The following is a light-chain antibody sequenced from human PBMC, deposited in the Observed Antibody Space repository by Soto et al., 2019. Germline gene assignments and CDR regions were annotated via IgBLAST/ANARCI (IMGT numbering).Light chain of an antibody. J-gene: IGKJ4*01. CDR3: QQFNAYPIT. CDR1: QGSSDY. Sequence: DIQLTQSPSFLSASVGDRVTIACRASQGSSDYLAWYQQKPGKAPKLLIYGASTLQSGVPSRFSGSASGTAFALTISSLQPEDFATYFCQQFNAYPITFGGGTKLELK. V-gene: IGKV1-9*01. CDR2: GAS.